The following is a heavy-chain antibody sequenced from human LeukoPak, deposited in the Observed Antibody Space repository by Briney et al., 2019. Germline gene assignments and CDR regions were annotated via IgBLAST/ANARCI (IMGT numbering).Heavy chain of an antibody. CDR3: AKTRPLDSSSWSHGDY. J-gene: IGHJ4*02. CDR1: GFTFSSYA. Sequence: GGSLRLSCAASGFTFSSYAMSSVRQAPEKGLEWVSAISGSGDSTYYGDSVKGRFTISRDNSKNTLYLQMNSLRAEDTAVYYCAKTRPLDSSSWSHGDYWGQGTLVTVSS. D-gene: IGHD6-13*01. CDR2: ISGSGDST. V-gene: IGHV3-23*01.